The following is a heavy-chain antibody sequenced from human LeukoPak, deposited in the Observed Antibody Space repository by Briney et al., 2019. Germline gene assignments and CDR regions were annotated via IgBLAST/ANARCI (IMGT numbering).Heavy chain of an antibody. CDR3: ARAYGDYPYFDY. V-gene: IGHV1-2*06. Sequence: ASVKVSCKASGYTFTGYYMHWVRQAPGQGLEWMGRINPNSGGTNYAQKFQGRVTMTRDTPISTAYMELSRLRSDDTAVYYCARAYGDYPYFDYWGQGTLVTVSS. J-gene: IGHJ4*02. CDR2: INPNSGGT. D-gene: IGHD4-17*01. CDR1: GYTFTGYY.